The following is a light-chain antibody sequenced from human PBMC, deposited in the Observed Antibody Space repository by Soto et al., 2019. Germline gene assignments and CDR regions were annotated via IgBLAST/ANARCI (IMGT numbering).Light chain of an antibody. CDR2: HTS. V-gene: IGKV3-15*01. Sequence: EIVMTQSPATLSVSPGERATLSCGASQSISTNLAWYQQKPGQAPRLLIYHTSTRATGIPARFSGSGSGTEFTLTISGLQSEDLAVYYCQQYSDWPQTFGQGTKVDIK. CDR1: QSISTN. CDR3: QQYSDWPQT. J-gene: IGKJ1*01.